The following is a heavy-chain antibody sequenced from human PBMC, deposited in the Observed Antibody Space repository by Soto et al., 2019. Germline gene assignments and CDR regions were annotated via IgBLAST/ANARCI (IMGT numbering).Heavy chain of an antibody. CDR3: TRGGTSATYWGLFDY. CDR1: GFLFSGYG. CDR2: VSHDGGDN. Sequence: GSLRLSCAASGFLFSGYGMHWIRQAPGKGLEWVAVVSHDGGDNYYGDSVMGRCTVSRDNSKNTLFLQIDSLGADDTAVYYCTRGGTSATYWGLFDYWGQGALVTVSS. J-gene: IGHJ4*02. V-gene: IGHV3-30*03. D-gene: IGHD7-27*01.